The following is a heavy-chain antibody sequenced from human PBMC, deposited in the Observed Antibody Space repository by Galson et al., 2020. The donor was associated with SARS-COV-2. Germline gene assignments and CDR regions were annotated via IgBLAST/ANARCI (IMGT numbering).Heavy chain of an antibody. CDR3: ASAYSSSWYWYFDL. D-gene: IGHD6-13*01. CDR1: GVSISSYY. CDR2: IYYSGST. Sequence: SETLSLTCTVSGVSISSYYWSWIRQPPGKGLEWIGYIYYSGSTNHNPSLKSRVTIPVDTSKNQLYLKLSSVTAADTAVYYCASAYSSSWYWYFDLWGRGTLVTVSS. J-gene: IGHJ2*01. V-gene: IGHV4-59*01.